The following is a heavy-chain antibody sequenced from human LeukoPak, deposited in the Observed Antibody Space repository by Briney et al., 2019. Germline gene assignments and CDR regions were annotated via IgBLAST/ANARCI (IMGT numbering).Heavy chain of an antibody. V-gene: IGHV1-24*01. D-gene: IGHD2-2*01. CDR3: ALVGVYPATPGAFDI. Sequence: ASVKVSCKVSGYTLTELSMHWVRQAPGKGLEWMGGFDPEDGETIYAQKFQGRVTMTEDTSTDTAYMELSSLRSEDTAVYYCALVGVYPATPGAFDIWGQGTIVTVSS. CDR1: GYTLTELS. CDR2: FDPEDGET. J-gene: IGHJ3*02.